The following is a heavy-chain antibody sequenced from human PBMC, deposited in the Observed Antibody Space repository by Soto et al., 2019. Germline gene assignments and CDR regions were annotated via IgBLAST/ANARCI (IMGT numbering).Heavy chain of an antibody. CDR3: ARDPPPPDH. CDR1: GYTFASYA. CDR2: ISAYNGNT. J-gene: IGHJ4*02. Sequence: QVQLVQSGAEVKKPGASVKVSCKASGYTFASYAISWMRQAPGQGLEWMGWISAYNGNTNYAQKLQGRVTMTTDTPTSTAYMELRSLRPDDPAVFYGARDPPPPDHWGQGTLVTVSP. V-gene: IGHV1-18*01.